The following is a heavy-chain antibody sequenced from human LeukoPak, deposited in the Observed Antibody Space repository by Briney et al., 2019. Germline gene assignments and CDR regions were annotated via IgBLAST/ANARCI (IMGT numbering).Heavy chain of an antibody. J-gene: IGHJ2*01. CDR1: GGSFSSYY. V-gene: IGHV4-59*01. D-gene: IGHD3-22*01. Sequence: PSETLSLTCTVSGGSFSSYYWSWIRQPPGKGLEWVGYIYYSGSTNYNPSLKSRVTISVDTSKNQFSLKLSSVTAADTAVDYCAREGFDYDSSGPGKVWYFDLWGRGTLVTVSS. CDR2: IYYSGST. CDR3: AREGFDYDSSGPGKVWYFDL.